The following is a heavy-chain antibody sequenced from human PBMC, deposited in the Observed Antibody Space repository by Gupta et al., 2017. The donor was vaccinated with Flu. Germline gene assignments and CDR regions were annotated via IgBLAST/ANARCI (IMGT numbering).Heavy chain of an antibody. D-gene: IGHD5-24*01. V-gene: IGHV3-33*01. CDR3: AREMATSPYYYYGMDV. CDR2: IWYDGSKK. CDR1: GLHFSSYG. Sequence: QLPLVESGVGGGQPGRSLRLCCAESGLHFSSYGMHWVRQAPGKGLEWVAVIWYDGSKKYYADSVKGRFTISRDNSKNTLYLQMNSLRAEDTAVYYCAREMATSPYYYYGMDVWGQGTTVTVSS. J-gene: IGHJ6*02.